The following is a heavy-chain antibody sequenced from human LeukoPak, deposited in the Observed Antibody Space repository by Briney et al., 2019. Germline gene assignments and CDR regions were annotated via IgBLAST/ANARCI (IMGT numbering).Heavy chain of an antibody. CDR2: ISSSGSTI. J-gene: IGHJ6*03. CDR1: GFTFSDYY. CDR3: ARAKSPYYCSSTSCYYYYYMDV. V-gene: IGHV3-11*01. Sequence: GGSLRLSCAASGFTFSDYYMSWIRQAPGKGLEWVSYISSSGSTIYYADSVEGRFTISRDNAKNSLYLQMNSLRAEDTAVYYCARAKSPYYCSSTSCYYYYYMDVWGKGTTVTVSS. D-gene: IGHD2-2*01.